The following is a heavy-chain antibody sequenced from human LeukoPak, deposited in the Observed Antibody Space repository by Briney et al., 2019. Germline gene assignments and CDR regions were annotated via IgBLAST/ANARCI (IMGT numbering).Heavy chain of an antibody. CDR3: ARAGLRFLEWLPLS. CDR1: GFTFSSYS. D-gene: IGHD3-3*01. J-gene: IGHJ5*02. CDR2: ISSSSYI. Sequence: GGSLRLSCAASGFTFSSYSMTWVRQAPGKGLEWVSSISSSSYIYYADSVKGRFTISRDNAKNSLYLQMNSLRAEDTAVYYCARAGLRFLEWLPLSWGQGTLVTVSS. V-gene: IGHV3-21*01.